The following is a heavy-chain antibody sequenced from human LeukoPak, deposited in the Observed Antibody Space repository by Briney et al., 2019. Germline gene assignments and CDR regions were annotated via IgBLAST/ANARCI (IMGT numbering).Heavy chain of an antibody. J-gene: IGHJ5*02. Sequence: GGSLRLSCAASGFTFSSYTMNWVRQAPGKGLEWVSSISSSSSHIYYADSVKGRFTISRDNAKNSLYLQMNSLRAEDTAVYYCAKTGSSSWYRTRFDPWGQGTLVTVSS. CDR3: AKTGSSSWYRTRFDP. D-gene: IGHD6-13*01. CDR1: GFTFSSYT. CDR2: ISSSSSHI. V-gene: IGHV3-21*04.